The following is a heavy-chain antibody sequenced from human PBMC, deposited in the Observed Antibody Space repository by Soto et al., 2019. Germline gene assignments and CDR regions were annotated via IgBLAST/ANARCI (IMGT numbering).Heavy chain of an antibody. D-gene: IGHD1-26*01. CDR2: IWHDGKNK. V-gene: IGHV3-33*01. Sequence: QVQVVESGGGVVQPGGSLRLSCAASGFTFSSYGMHWVRKAPGKGLEWVAVIWHDGKNKYYGDSVKGRFTISRDNSKNTLYRQMNSLGAEDTAVYYWARDPGSDEAIDYWGQGTLVTVSS. CDR3: ARDPGSDEAIDY. J-gene: IGHJ4*02. CDR1: GFTFSSYG.